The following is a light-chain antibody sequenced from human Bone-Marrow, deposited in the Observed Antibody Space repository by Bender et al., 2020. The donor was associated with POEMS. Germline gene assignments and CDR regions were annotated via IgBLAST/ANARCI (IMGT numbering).Light chain of an antibody. CDR2: SNY. CDR1: DSNFGGNN. Sequence: QSVLTQPPSASGTPGQSVIISCSGTDSNFGGNNVNWYQHLPGTAPRLVVYSNYQRPSGVPDRFSGSKSGNTASLTISGLQAEDEADYYCCSCAGSDTFVFGIGTKVTVL. J-gene: IGLJ1*01. V-gene: IGLV1-44*01. CDR3: CSCAGSDTFV.